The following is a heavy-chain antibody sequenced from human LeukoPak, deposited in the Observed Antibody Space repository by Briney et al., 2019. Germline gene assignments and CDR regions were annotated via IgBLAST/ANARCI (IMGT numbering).Heavy chain of an antibody. Sequence: GGSLRLSCAASGFTVSSNYMSWVRQAPGKGLEWVSVIYSGGSTYYAESVQGRFTISRDNSKNMLYLQMDSLRAEDTAVYYCARSVEMATVGSLGYWGQGTLVTVSS. CDR3: ARSVEMATVGSLGY. D-gene: IGHD5-24*01. CDR2: IYSGGST. J-gene: IGHJ4*02. CDR1: GFTVSSNY. V-gene: IGHV3-53*01.